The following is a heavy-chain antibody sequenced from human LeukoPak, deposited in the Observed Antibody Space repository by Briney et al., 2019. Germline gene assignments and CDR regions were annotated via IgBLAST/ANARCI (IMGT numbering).Heavy chain of an antibody. V-gene: IGHV4-30-4*08. CDR3: ARDPYEKGGYGMDV. CDR1: GGSISSGDYY. J-gene: IGHJ6*02. Sequence: SETLSLTCTVSGGSISSGDYYWSWIRQPPGKGLEWIGYIYYSGSTYYNPSLKSRVTISVDTSKNQFSLKLSSVTAADTAVYYCARDPYEKGGYGMDVWGQGTTVTVS. D-gene: IGHD3-16*01. CDR2: IYYSGST.